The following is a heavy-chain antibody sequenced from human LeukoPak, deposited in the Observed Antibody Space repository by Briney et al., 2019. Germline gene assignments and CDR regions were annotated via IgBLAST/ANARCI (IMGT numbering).Heavy chain of an antibody. D-gene: IGHD2-2*02. V-gene: IGHV1-2*02. J-gene: IGHJ4*02. CDR3: ASGYCSSTSCYNRGRY. Sequence: GASVKVSCKASGYTFTGYYMHWVRQAPGQGLEWMGWINPNSGGTNYAQKFQGRVTMTRDTSISTAYMELSRLRSDDTAVYYCASGYCSSTSCYNRGRYWGQGTLVTVSS. CDR2: INPNSGGT. CDR1: GYTFTGYY.